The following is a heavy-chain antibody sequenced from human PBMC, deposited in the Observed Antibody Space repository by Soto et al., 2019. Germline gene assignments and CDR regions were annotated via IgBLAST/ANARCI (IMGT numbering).Heavy chain of an antibody. J-gene: IGHJ2*01. V-gene: IGHV1-69*01. CDR3: ARQFQSWPGGWYFDL. Sequence: QVQLVQSGAEVKKPGSSVKVSCKASGGTFSSYSINWVRQAPGQGLEWMGGIIPIFGTANYAQKFQVRVTLTADESTSTAHMELSSLRNEDTALYYCARQFQSWPGGWYFDLWGRGTLVTVS. CDR2: IIPIFGTA. CDR1: GGTFSSYS. D-gene: IGHD3-16*01.